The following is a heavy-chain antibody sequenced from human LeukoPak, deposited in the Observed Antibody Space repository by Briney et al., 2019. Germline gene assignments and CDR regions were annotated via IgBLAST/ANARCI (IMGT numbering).Heavy chain of an antibody. D-gene: IGHD6-19*01. J-gene: IGHJ4*02. V-gene: IGHV1-2*02. CDR1: GYTFTGYY. Sequence: ASVKVSCKASGYTFTGYYMHWVRQAPGQGLEWMGWINPNSGGTNYAQKFQGRVTMTRDTSISTAYMELSRLRSDDTAVYYCARGPRDSSGWYYYFDYWGQGTLVTVSS. CDR2: INPNSGGT. CDR3: ARGPRDSSGWYYYFDY.